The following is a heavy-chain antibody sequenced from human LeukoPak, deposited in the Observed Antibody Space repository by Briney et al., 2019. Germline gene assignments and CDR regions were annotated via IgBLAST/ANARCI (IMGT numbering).Heavy chain of an antibody. CDR2: IYYSGST. Sequence: SETLSLTCTGSGGSISSGDYYWSWIRQPPGKGLEWIGYIYYSGSTYYNPSLKSRVTISVDTSKNQFSLKLSSVTAADTAVYYCARNSPRSGSDAFDIWGQGTMVTVTS. CDR3: ARNSPRSGSDAFDI. CDR1: GGSISSGDYY. V-gene: IGHV4-30-4*01. D-gene: IGHD3-10*01. J-gene: IGHJ3*02.